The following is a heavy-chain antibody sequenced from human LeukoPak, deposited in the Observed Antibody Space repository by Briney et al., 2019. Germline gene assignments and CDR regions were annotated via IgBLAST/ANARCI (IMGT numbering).Heavy chain of an antibody. D-gene: IGHD5-18*01. CDR2: INPNSGGP. J-gene: IGHJ4*02. CDR3: ARGSFSYGYRKYYFDY. CDR1: GYTFTGYY. Sequence: ASVKVSCKASGYTFTGYYMHWVRQAPGRGLEWLGWINPNSGGPNYAQKFQGRVTMTRDTSISTAYMELSRLRSEDTAVYYCARGSFSYGYRKYYFDYWGQGTLVTVSS. V-gene: IGHV1-2*02.